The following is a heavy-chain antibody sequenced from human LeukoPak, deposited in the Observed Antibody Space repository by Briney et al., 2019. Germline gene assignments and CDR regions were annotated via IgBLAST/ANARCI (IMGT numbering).Heavy chain of an antibody. CDR1: GGSISSYY. CDR2: IYYSGST. CDR3: ARHFGSDTAMVMAVGY. D-gene: IGHD5-18*01. J-gene: IGHJ4*02. V-gene: IGHV4-59*08. Sequence: SETLSLTCTVSGGSISSYYWSWIRQPPGKGLEWIGYIYYSGSTIYNPSLKSRVTISVDSSKNQFSLKLTSVTAADTAVYHCARHFGSDTAMVMAVGYWGQGTLVTVSS.